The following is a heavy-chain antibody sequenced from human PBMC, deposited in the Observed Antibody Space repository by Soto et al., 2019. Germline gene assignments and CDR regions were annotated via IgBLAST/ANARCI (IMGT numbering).Heavy chain of an antibody. Sequence: PSETLSLTCTVSSGFISSGGYYWSWIRQHPGKGLEWIGYIYYSGSTYYNPSLKSRVSISIDTSKNQFSLKLRSVTAADTAVYYGASGGVPAAIAIDDWGQGTLVTVAS. J-gene: IGHJ4*02. CDR1: SGFISSGGYY. CDR3: ASGGVPAAIAIDD. D-gene: IGHD2-2*01. V-gene: IGHV4-31*03. CDR2: IYYSGST.